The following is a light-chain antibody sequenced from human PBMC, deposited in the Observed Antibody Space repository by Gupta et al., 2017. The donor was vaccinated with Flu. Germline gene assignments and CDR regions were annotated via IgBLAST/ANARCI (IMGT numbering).Light chain of an antibody. J-gene: IGKJ2*03. V-gene: IGKV3-11*01. CDR2: DAS. Sequence: IVLTQSPATLSWSPGERATLSCRASQSVSSYLAWYQQKPGQAPRLLIYDASNRATGIPARFSGSGSGTDFTLTISSLEPEDFAVYYCQQRSNWPPYSFGQGTKLEIK. CDR1: QSVSSY. CDR3: QQRSNWPPYS.